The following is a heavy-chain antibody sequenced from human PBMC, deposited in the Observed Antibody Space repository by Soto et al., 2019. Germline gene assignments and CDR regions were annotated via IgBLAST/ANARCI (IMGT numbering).Heavy chain of an antibody. Sequence: EVQLVESGGGLVQPGGSLRLSCAASEFAFSTYWMTWVRQAPGKGLEWVANIRKDGSVKYYVDSVKGRFTISRDHAKDSLYLQMNNLRAEDTAVYYCARDVAPSSDSYYDAFDVWGQGTLVTVSS. J-gene: IGHJ3*01. CDR2: IRKDGSVK. V-gene: IGHV3-7*03. D-gene: IGHD3-22*01. CDR3: ARDVAPSSDSYYDAFDV. CDR1: EFAFSTYW.